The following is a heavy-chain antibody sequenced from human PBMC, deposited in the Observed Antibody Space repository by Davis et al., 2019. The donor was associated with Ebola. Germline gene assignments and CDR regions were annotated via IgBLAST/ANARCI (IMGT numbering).Heavy chain of an antibody. D-gene: IGHD1-1*01. CDR1: GYTFTNYG. V-gene: IGHV1-18*04. Sequence: ASVKVSCKASGYTFTNYGITWVRQAPGQGLEWMGWIYPYNGNTHYAQKLQGRVSMTADTSTSTAYVELSSLRSEDTAVYYCARDFAEHWTFDYWGQGTLVTVSS. J-gene: IGHJ4*02. CDR3: ARDFAEHWTFDY. CDR2: IYPYNGNT.